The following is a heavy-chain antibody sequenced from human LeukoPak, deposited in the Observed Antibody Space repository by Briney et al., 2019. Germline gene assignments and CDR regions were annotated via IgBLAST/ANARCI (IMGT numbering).Heavy chain of an antibody. V-gene: IGHV3-7*03. CDR3: AKGGGAARSDY. D-gene: IGHD6-6*01. Sequence: GGSLRLSCAASGFTFSSYWMSWVRQAPGKGLEWVANIKQDGSEKYYVDSVKGRFTISRDNAKNSLYLQMNSLRVDDTAVYYCAKGGGAARSDYWGQGTLVTVSS. CDR2: IKQDGSEK. CDR1: GFTFSSYW. J-gene: IGHJ4*02.